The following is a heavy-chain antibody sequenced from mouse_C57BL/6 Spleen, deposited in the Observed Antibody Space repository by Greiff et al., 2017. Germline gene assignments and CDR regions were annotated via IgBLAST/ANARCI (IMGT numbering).Heavy chain of an antibody. D-gene: IGHD2-5*01. CDR3: ARYYSKRWLGY. CDR1: GYTFTSYW. Sequence: QVQLQQPGAELVMPGASVKLSCKASGYTFTSYWMHWVKQRPGQGLEWIGEIDPSDSYTNYNQKFKGKSTLTVAKSSSTAYMQLSSLTSEDSAVYYCARYYSKRWLGYWGQVTLVTVSA. CDR2: IDPSDSYT. V-gene: IGHV1-69*01. J-gene: IGHJ3*01.